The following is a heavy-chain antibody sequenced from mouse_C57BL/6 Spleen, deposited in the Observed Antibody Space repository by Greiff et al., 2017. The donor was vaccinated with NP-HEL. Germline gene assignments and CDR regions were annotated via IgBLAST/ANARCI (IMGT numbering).Heavy chain of an antibody. CDR2: INPNYGTT. D-gene: IGHD1-1*01. J-gene: IGHJ4*01. CDR1: GYSFTDYN. V-gene: IGHV1-39*01. CDR3: AREYYYGSSYRAMDY. Sequence: EVKLQESGPELVKPGASVKISCKASGYSFTDYNMNWVKQSNGKSLEWIGVINPNYGTTSYNQKFKGKATLTVDQSSSTAYMQLNSLTSEDSAVYYCAREYYYGSSYRAMDYWGQGTSVTVSS.